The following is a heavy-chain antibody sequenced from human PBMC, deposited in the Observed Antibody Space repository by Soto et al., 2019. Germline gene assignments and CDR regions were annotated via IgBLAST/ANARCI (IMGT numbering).Heavy chain of an antibody. V-gene: IGHV1-69*13. J-gene: IGHJ4*02. Sequence: SVKVSWKASGGTFSRYAISWVRQAPGQGLEWMGGIIPIFGTANYAQKFQGRVTITADESTSTAYMELSSLRSEDTAVYYCARLYSYGYFAYWGQGTLVTVSS. D-gene: IGHD5-18*01. CDR2: IIPIFGTA. CDR1: GGTFSRYA. CDR3: ARLYSYGYFAY.